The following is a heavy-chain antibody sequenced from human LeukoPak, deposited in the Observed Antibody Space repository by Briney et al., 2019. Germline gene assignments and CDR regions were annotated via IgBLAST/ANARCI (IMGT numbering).Heavy chain of an antibody. CDR3: ARGPIFDYDSSGYYPFDY. D-gene: IGHD3-22*01. J-gene: IGHJ4*02. CDR1: GFTFSTYW. Sequence: GGSLRLSCAASGFTFSTYWMSWVRQAPGKGLEWVSVIYSGGSTYYADSVKGRFTISRDNSKNTLYLQMNSLRAEDTAVYYCARGPIFDYDSSGYYPFDYWGQGTLVTVSS. V-gene: IGHV3-66*01. CDR2: IYSGGST.